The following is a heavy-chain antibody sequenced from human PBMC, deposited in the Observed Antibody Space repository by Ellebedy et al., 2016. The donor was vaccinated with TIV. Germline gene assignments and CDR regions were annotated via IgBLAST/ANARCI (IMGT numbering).Heavy chain of an antibody. CDR3: AKDRGWGVPKSPDF. Sequence: GGSLRLXCAASGFTFRTYGMHWVRQAPGKGLEWVAVIYYDGSNEHYADSVEGRLTISRDNSKNTLYLQMNSLRAEDTAVYYCAKDRGWGVPKSPDFWGQGALVTVSS. J-gene: IGHJ4*02. CDR2: IYYDGSNE. D-gene: IGHD3-10*01. CDR1: GFTFRTYG. V-gene: IGHV3-33*03.